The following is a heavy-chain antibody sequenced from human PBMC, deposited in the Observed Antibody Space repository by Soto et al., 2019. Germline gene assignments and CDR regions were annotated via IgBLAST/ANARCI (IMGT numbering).Heavy chain of an antibody. CDR3: AREIVVARGASYFDY. CDR2: IKQDGGEK. CDR1: GFTFSSYW. D-gene: IGHD2-2*01. V-gene: IGHV3-7*04. Sequence: GGSLRLCCVASGFTFSSYWMTWVRQAPGKGLEWVGNIKQDGGEKNYVDSVKGRFTISRDNAKNSVYLQMNSLRAEDTAVYYCAREIVVARGASYFDYWGPGTLVTVSS. J-gene: IGHJ4*02.